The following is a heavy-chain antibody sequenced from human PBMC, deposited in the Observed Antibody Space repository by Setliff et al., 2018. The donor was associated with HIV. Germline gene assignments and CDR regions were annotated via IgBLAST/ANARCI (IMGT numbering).Heavy chain of an antibody. CDR3: ARRLAIGHWYFDI. Sequence: EPLSLTCSVSGGPMRSSSYYWGWIRQPPGKGLEWIGSIYYTGSTYSNPSLKSRLTISEDASKSQFSLTLRSVTAADTAVYYCARRLAIGHWYFDIWGRGTLVTVSS. CDR1: GGPMRSSSYY. J-gene: IGHJ2*01. V-gene: IGHV4-39*01. CDR2: IYYTGST.